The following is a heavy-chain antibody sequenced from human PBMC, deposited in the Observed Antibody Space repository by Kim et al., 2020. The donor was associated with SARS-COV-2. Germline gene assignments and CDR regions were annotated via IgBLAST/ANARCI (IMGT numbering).Heavy chain of an antibody. J-gene: IGHJ6*02. Sequence: SETLSLTCAVYGGSFSGYYWSWIRQPPGKGLEWIGEINHSGSTNYNPSLKSRVTISVDTSKNQFSLKLSSVTAADTAVYYCARDTTDSSGWYWSTYYYGMDVWGQGTTVTVSS. CDR1: GGSFSGYY. V-gene: IGHV4-34*01. CDR2: INHSGST. D-gene: IGHD6-19*01. CDR3: ARDTTDSSGWYWSTYYYGMDV.